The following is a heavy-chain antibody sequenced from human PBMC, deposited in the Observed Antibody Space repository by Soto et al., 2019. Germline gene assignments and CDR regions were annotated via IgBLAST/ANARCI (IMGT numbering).Heavy chain of an antibody. V-gene: IGHV3-30*03. Sequence: QVQLVESGGGVVQPGRSLRLSCAASGFTFSTFGMHWVRQAPGKGLEWVAVISYDGSNKYYADSVKGRFTISRDNSKNTLYLQMHSLRAEDTAVYYCTMPTSYNSGWFGVFDYWGQGALVTVSS. CDR3: TMPTSYNSGWFGVFDY. D-gene: IGHD6-19*01. CDR1: GFTFSTFG. CDR2: ISYDGSNK. J-gene: IGHJ4*02.